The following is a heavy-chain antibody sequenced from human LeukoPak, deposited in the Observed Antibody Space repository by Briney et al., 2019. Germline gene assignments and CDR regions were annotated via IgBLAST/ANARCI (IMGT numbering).Heavy chain of an antibody. CDR1: GVSISYTSYD. Sequence: PSGTLSLTCTVSGVSISYTSYDWGWLRQRPGGGLEWIGSFYNSGSSYYNPSLKIRFTISLDKSKTQFSLKLSSVTAADTAVYYRARDTIGMDVWGQGTTVTVSS. V-gene: IGHV4-39*07. CDR3: ARDTIGMDV. D-gene: IGHD3-10*01. J-gene: IGHJ6*02. CDR2: FYNSGSS.